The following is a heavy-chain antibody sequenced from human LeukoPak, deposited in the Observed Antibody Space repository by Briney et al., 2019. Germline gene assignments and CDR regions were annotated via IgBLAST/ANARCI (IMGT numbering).Heavy chain of an antibody. D-gene: IGHD3-3*01. J-gene: IGHJ5*02. CDR2: IYYSGST. Sequence: PSETLSLTCTVSGGSISSSSYYWGWIRQPPGKGLEWIGSIYYSGSTYYNPSLKSRVTISVDTSKNQFSLKLSSVTAADTAVYYCARDRLYYDFWTGNWFDPWGQGTLVTVSS. CDR3: ARDRLYYDFWTGNWFDP. V-gene: IGHV4-39*07. CDR1: GGSISSSSYY.